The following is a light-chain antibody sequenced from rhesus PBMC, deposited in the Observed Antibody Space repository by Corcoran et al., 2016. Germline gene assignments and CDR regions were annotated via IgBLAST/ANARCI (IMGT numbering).Light chain of an antibody. V-gene: IGLV2-32*01. J-gene: IGLJ1*01. CDR2: EVS. Sequence: QAALTQPRSVSGSPGQSIHISCTGTSSDIGGYNYVSWYQQHPGTAPKLMIYEVSKRPSGVSDRFSGSKSGNTASLTISGLQVEDEAGYYCCSYAGIYTYIFGSGTRLTVL. CDR3: CSYAGIYTYI. CDR1: SSDIGGYNY.